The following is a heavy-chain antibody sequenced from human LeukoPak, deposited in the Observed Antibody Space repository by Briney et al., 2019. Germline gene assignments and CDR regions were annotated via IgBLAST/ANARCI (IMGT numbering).Heavy chain of an antibody. Sequence: ASVKVSCQASGYTFTSYGISWVRQAPGQGLEWMGWISAYNGNTNYAQKLQGRVTMTTDTSTSTAYMELRSLRSDDTAVYYCARGGCSSTSCYWTSEPRYMDVWGKGTTVTVSS. V-gene: IGHV1-18*01. CDR3: ARGGCSSTSCYWTSEPRYMDV. CDR1: GYTFTSYG. J-gene: IGHJ6*03. D-gene: IGHD2-2*01. CDR2: ISAYNGNT.